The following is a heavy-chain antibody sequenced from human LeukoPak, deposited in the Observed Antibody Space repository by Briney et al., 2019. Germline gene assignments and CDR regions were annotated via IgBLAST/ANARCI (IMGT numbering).Heavy chain of an antibody. V-gene: IGHV1-2*02. CDR1: RYTFTGYY. J-gene: IGHJ6*03. CDR3: ARDEVEMATSPFYYYYMDV. CDR2: INPNSGGT. Sequence: ASVKVSCKASRYTFTGYYMHWVRQAPGQGLEWMGWINPNSGGTNYAQKFQGRVTMTRDTSISTAYMELSRLRSDDTAVYYCARDEVEMATSPFYYYYMDVWGKGTTVTVSS. D-gene: IGHD5-24*01.